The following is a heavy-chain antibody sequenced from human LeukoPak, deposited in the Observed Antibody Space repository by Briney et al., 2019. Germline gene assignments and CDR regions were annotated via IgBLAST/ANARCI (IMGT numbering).Heavy chain of an antibody. J-gene: IGHJ4*02. D-gene: IGHD3-22*01. CDR2: IYHSGST. Sequence: PSGTLSLTCTVSGGSISSSSYYWGWIRQPPGKGLEWIGSIYHSGSTYYNPSLKSRVTISVDTSKNQFSLKLSSVTAADTAVYYCASHYYDSSEIDYWGQGTLVTVSS. CDR1: GGSISSSSYY. V-gene: IGHV4-39*07. CDR3: ASHYYDSSEIDY.